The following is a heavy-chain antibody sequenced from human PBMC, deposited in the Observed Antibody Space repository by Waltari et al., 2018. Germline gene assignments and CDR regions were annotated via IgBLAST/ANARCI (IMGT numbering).Heavy chain of an antibody. CDR3: ARDRRPRYYYYMDV. CDR2: IFSSGNT. V-gene: IGHV4-4*07. J-gene: IGHJ6*03. CDR1: GGSISHYY. Sequence: QVQLQESGPGLVKPSETLSLTCAVSGGSISHYYWSWIRQPAGKGLEWIGRIFSSGNTNYNPSLKSRVSMSVDTSKNQFLLKLSSVTAADTTVYYCARDRRPRYYYYMDVWGKGTTVTISS.